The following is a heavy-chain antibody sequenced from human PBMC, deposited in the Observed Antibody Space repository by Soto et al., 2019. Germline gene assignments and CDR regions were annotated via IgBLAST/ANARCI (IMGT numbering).Heavy chain of an antibody. D-gene: IGHD5-18*01. Sequence: GGSLRLSCAASGFTFSSYAMHWVRQAPGKGLEWVAVISYDGSNKYYADSVKGRFTISRDNSKNTLYLQMNSLRAEDTAVYYCARGTRIQLWLPDLDFQHWGQGTLVTVSS. CDR1: GFTFSSYA. V-gene: IGHV3-30-3*01. J-gene: IGHJ1*01. CDR2: ISYDGSNK. CDR3: ARGTRIQLWLPDLDFQH.